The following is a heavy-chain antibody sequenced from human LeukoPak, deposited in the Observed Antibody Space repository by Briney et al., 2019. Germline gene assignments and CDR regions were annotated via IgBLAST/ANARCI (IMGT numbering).Heavy chain of an antibody. J-gene: IGHJ5*02. CDR1: GGSISSYY. V-gene: IGHV4-4*07. D-gene: IGHD6-6*01. CDR2: IYTSGSA. Sequence: SSETLSLTCTVSGGSISSYYWSWIRQPAGKGLEWIGRIYTSGSANYNPSLKSRVTISVDTSKNQFSLKLSSVTAADTAVYYCARGDYTSSSIDPWGQGTLVTVSS. CDR3: ARGDYTSSSIDP.